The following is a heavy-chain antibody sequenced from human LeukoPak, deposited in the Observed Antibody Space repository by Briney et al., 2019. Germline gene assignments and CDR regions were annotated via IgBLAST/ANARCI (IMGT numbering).Heavy chain of an antibody. D-gene: IGHD3-10*01. J-gene: IGHJ4*02. CDR3: AREGSPSY. V-gene: IGHV4-59*01. CDR2: IFYSGRT. CDR1: GGSISPYY. Sequence: SETLSLTCTVSGGSISPYYWSWIRQPPGKGLEWIGYIFYSGRTNYNPSLESRVTLSVDTSKNQFSLILSSVTAADTAVYYCAREGSPSYWGQGTLVTVSS.